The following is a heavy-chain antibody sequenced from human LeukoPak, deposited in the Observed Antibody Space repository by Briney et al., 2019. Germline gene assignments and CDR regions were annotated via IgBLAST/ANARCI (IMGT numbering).Heavy chain of an antibody. Sequence: GGSLRLSCAASGFTFSSYAMHWVRQAPGKGLEWVAVISYDESNKYYADSVKGRSTISRDNSKNTLYLQVDSPRAEDTAVYYCAIPGIAAAGETYLDYWGQGTLVTVSS. V-gene: IGHV3-30*04. J-gene: IGHJ4*02. CDR3: AIPGIAAAGETYLDY. CDR1: GFTFSSYA. D-gene: IGHD6-13*01. CDR2: ISYDESNK.